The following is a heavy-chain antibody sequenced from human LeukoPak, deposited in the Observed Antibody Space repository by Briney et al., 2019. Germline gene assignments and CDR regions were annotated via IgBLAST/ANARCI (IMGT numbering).Heavy chain of an antibody. V-gene: IGHV4-59*01. CDR3: ARGVYIAAAQYGF. CDR2: IYYSGAT. Sequence: SETPSLTCTVSGGSISTYYWNWIRQPPGKGLEWIGYIYYSGATNYNPSLKSRVTISVDTSKNQFSLKLSSVTAADTAVYYCARGVYIAAAQYGFWGQGTLVTVSP. D-gene: IGHD6-13*01. J-gene: IGHJ4*02. CDR1: GGSISTYY.